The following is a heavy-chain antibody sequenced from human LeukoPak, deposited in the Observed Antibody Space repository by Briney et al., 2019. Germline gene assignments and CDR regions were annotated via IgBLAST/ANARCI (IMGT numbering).Heavy chain of an antibody. V-gene: IGHV3-21*01. J-gene: IGHJ4*02. CDR1: GFTFTSYS. D-gene: IGHD6-13*01. Sequence: PGGSLRLSCAASGFTFTSYSMSWVRQAPGKGLEWVSSISSTSSYIYYADSVKGRFTISRDNAKNSLYLQMNSLRAEDTAVYYCARVFSRSLVGDYWGQGTLVTVSS. CDR3: ARVFSRSLVGDY. CDR2: ISSTSSYI.